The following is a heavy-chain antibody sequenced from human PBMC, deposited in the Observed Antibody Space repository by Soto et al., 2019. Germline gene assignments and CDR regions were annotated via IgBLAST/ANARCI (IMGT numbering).Heavy chain of an antibody. CDR1: GDSIRSGNHY. CDR2: IYYSGST. J-gene: IGHJ6*04. D-gene: IGHD3-9*01. V-gene: IGHV4-30-4*01. CDR3: ARVDILPGDGCMDV. Sequence: PSETLSLTCTVSGDSIRSGNHYWSWIRQPPGKGLEWIGYIYYSGSTYYSPSLKSRVTISVDTSKNQFSLKLNSVTAADAAVYYCARVDILPGDGCMDVWGKGTTVTLSS.